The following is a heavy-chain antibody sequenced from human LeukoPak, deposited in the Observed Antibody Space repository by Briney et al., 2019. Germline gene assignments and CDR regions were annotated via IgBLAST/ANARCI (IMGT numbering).Heavy chain of an antibody. Sequence: SETLSLTCAVSGYSISSGYYWGWSRQPPGKGVEWIGRIYHSGSTYYNPSLKSRVTISVDTSKNQFSLKLSSVTAADTAVYYCARHSNSYDILTGYSLYYFDYWGQGTLVTVSS. CDR1: GYSISSGYY. CDR3: ARHSNSYDILTGYSLYYFDY. V-gene: IGHV4-38-2*01. J-gene: IGHJ4*02. D-gene: IGHD3-9*01. CDR2: IYHSGST.